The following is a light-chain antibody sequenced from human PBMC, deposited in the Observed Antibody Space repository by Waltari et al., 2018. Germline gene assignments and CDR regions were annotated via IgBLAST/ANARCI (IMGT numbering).Light chain of an antibody. Sequence: QSVLPQPPSVSGAPGQRGTISCPESSSNIGAQYDVPGYRQLPGTAPKLLIYGNNNRPSGVPDRFSGSRSGTSASLAITGLQAEDEADYYCQSYDSGLSGWVFGGGTKLTVL. CDR1: SSNIGAQYD. CDR3: QSYDSGLSGWV. V-gene: IGLV1-40*01. J-gene: IGLJ3*02. CDR2: GNN.